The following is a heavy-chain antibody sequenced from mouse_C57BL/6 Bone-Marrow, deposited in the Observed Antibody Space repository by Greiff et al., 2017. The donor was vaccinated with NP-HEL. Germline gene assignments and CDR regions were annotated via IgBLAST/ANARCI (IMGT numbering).Heavy chain of an antibody. Sequence: VQLQESGAELVRPGSSVKLSCKASGYTFTSYWMHWVKQRPIQGLEWIGNIDPSDSETHYNQKFKDKATLTVDKSSSTAYMQLSSLTSEDSAVYYCATRHPWFAYWGQGTLVTVSA. J-gene: IGHJ3*01. V-gene: IGHV1-52*01. CDR3: ATRHPWFAY. CDR2: IDPSDSET. CDR1: GYTFTSYW.